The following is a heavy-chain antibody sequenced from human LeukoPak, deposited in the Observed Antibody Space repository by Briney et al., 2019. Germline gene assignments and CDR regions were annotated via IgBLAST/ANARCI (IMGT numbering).Heavy chain of an antibody. D-gene: IGHD6-19*01. CDR3: ARVAAVAGKSFDY. CDR1: GGSISSSSYY. V-gene: IGHV4-39*07. Sequence: SETLSLTCTVSGGSISSSSYYWGWIRQPPGKGLEWIGSIYYSGSTYYNPSLKSRVTISVDTSKNQFSLKLSSVTAADTAVYYCARVAAVAGKSFDYWGQGTLVTVSS. CDR2: IYYSGST. J-gene: IGHJ4*02.